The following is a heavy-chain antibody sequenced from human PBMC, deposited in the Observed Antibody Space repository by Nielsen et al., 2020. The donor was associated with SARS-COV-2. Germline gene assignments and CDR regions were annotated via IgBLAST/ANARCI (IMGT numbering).Heavy chain of an antibody. J-gene: IGHJ6*02. CDR2: IIPILGIA. CDR1: GGTFSSYA. V-gene: IGHV1-69*04. D-gene: IGHD4-17*01. CDR3: ARDRYGDYTPWYYGMDV. Sequence: SVKVSCKASGGTFSSYAISWVRQAPGQGLEWMGRIIPILGIANYAQKFQGRVTITADKSTSTAYMELRSLRSDDTAVYYCARDRYGDYTPWYYGMDVWGQGTTVTVSS.